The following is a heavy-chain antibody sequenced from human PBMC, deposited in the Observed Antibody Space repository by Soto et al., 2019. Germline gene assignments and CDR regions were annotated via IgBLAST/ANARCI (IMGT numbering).Heavy chain of an antibody. Sequence: QVQLVQSGAEVKKPGSSVKVSCKASGGTFSKYAISWVRQAPGQGLEWMGGITPFFGTANYAQKFQGRVTITADESMSTAYMELSRLRCEDTAVYYCAQSLGLAVAGPGRFDLWGRGTLVTVSS. CDR3: AQSLGLAVAGPGRFDL. J-gene: IGHJ2*01. CDR2: ITPFFGTA. V-gene: IGHV1-69*12. D-gene: IGHD6-19*01. CDR1: GGTFSKYA.